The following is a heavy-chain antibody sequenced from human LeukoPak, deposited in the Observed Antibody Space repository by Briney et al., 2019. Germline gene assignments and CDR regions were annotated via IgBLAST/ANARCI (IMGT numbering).Heavy chain of an antibody. D-gene: IGHD2-2*01. CDR3: ARQPPYCSTTSCYFDF. CDR2: IYSGDSDT. J-gene: IGHJ4*02. Sequence: GESLKISCEGSGYSFTSYWIGWVRQMPGKGLEWMGIIYSGDSDTRYSPSFQGQVTISADKSINTAYLQWSSLKASDTAMYYCARQPPYCSTTSCYFDFWGQGTLVTVSS. V-gene: IGHV5-51*01. CDR1: GYSFTSYW.